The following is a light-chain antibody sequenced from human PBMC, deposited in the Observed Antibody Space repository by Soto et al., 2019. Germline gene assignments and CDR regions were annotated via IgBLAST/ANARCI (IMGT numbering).Light chain of an antibody. J-gene: IGKJ1*01. CDR1: QSVSSTY. CDR2: GAS. Sequence: EIVMTQSPATLSLSPGERATLAVRASQSVSSTYVAWYQQKSGQAPRLLIYGASSRATGIPDRFSGSGSGTDFTLTISRLEPEDFAVYYCHQYVSSWTFGQGTKVDIK. V-gene: IGKV3-20*01. CDR3: HQYVSSWT.